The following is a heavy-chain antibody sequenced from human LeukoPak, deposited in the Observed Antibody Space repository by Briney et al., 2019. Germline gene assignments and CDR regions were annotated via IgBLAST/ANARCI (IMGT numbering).Heavy chain of an antibody. Sequence: PAETLPLPRAVYGGPYSGYYGSWIGQPPGKGLEWIGEINHSGSTNYNPSLKRRVTISVDTSKNQISLKLSSVTAADTAVYYCARGVSSGWYPSGSIDYWGHGTLVTVSS. V-gene: IGHV4-34*01. CDR1: GGPYSGYY. J-gene: IGHJ4*01. CDR2: INHSGST. CDR3: ARGVSSGWYPSGSIDY. D-gene: IGHD6-19*01.